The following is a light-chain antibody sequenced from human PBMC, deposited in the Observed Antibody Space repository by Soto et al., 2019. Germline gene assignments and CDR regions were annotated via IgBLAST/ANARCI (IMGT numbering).Light chain of an antibody. CDR3: QQYDNLQFT. V-gene: IGKV1-33*01. CDR2: DVS. CDR1: QDISNY. Sequence: DIPMTQSPSSLSASVGDRVTITCQASQDISNYLNWYQQKPGKAPKLLIYDVSNLQIGVPSRFSGSGSGTDFTFTISSLQPEDFATYYCQQYDNLQFTFGPGTKVDIK. J-gene: IGKJ3*01.